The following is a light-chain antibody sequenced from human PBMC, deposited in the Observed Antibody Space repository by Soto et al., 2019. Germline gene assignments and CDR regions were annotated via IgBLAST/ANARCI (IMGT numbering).Light chain of an antibody. CDR1: QSVSY. CDR3: QQRSNWLSIT. CDR2: DAS. Sequence: ETVLTQSPATLSLSPGERATLSCRASQSVSYLAWYQQKPGQAPRLVIYDASNRATGIPARFSGSGSGTDFTLTISGLEPEDFAVYYCQQRSNWLSITFGQGTRLEIK. V-gene: IGKV3-11*01. J-gene: IGKJ5*01.